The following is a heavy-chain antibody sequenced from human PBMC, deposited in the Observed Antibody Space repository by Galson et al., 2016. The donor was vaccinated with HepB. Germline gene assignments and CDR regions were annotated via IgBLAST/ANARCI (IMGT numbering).Heavy chain of an antibody. J-gene: IGHJ6*02. CDR2: IYPGASDT. Sequence: QSGAEVKKPGESLTISCKGSEYNFNTTYWIGWVRQMPGKGLKWTGIIYPGASDTRYSPSFQGQVTISADNSTSTAYLQWNSLKASDTAMYYCSRSRVTILRGFGLDVWGQGTTVIVSS. CDR3: SRSRVTILRGFGLDV. D-gene: IGHD3-10*01. CDR1: EYNFNTTYW. V-gene: IGHV5-51*01.